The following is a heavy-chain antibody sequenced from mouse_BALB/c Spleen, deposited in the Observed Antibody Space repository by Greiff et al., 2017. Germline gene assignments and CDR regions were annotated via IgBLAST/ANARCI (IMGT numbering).Heavy chain of an antibody. CDR2: IDPENGNT. CDR3: ARKAGSYFDY. V-gene: IGHV14-1*02. Sequence: EVQLQQSGAELVRPGALVKLSCKASGFTIKDYYMHWVKQRPEQGLEWIGWIDPENGNTIYDPKFQGKASITADTSSNTAYLQLSSLTSEDTAVYYCARKAGSYFDYWGQGTTLTVSS. CDR1: GFTIKDYY. D-gene: IGHD4-1*01. J-gene: IGHJ2*01.